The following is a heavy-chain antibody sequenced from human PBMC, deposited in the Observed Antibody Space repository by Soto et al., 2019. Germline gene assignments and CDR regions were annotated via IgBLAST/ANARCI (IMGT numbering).Heavy chain of an antibody. CDR1: GGSISSYY. CDR3: ARDRRYSYGPDAFDI. D-gene: IGHD5-18*01. V-gene: IGHV4-59*01. J-gene: IGHJ3*02. Sequence: TLSLTCTVSGGSISSYYWSWIRQPPGKGLEWIGYIYYSGSTNYNPSLKSRVTISVDTSKNQFSLKLSSVTAADTAVYYCARDRRYSYGPDAFDIWGQGTMVTVSS. CDR2: IYYSGST.